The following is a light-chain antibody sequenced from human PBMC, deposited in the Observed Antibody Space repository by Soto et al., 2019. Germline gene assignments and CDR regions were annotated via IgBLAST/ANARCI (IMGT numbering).Light chain of an antibody. J-gene: IGKJ1*01. V-gene: IGKV1-5*03. Sequence: IQLTLSPSTLSASVGDRVIITCRASESISNWLAWYQQKPGKTPNLLIYKASSLKSGVPLRFSGSGSGTEFTLTINSLQPDDFATYYCQQYDTYWTFGQGTKVDI. CDR3: QQYDTYWT. CDR2: KAS. CDR1: ESISNW.